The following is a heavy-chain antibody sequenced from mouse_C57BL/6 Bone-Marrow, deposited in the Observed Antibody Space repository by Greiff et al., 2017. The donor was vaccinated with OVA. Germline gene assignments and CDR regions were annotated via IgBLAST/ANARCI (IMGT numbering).Heavy chain of an antibody. Sequence: QVQLQQSGAELARPGASVKLSCKASGYTLTSYGISWVKQRTGQGLEWIGEIYPRSGNTYYNEKFKGKATLTADKSSSTTYMELRSLTSEDSAVYFWALTQYFDVWGTGTTVTVSS. D-gene: IGHD4-1*01. CDR3: ALTQYFDV. V-gene: IGHV1-81*01. CDR1: GYTLTSYG. J-gene: IGHJ1*03. CDR2: IYPRSGNT.